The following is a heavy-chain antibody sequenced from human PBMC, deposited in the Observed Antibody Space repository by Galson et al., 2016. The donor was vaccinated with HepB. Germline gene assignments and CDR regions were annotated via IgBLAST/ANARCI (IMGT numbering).Heavy chain of an antibody. V-gene: IGHV3-43*02. D-gene: IGHD2-2*01. CDR3: AKVGLLGFCSSVDCHSY. Sequence: SLRLSCAASGFNFDDTSMHWFRQAPGKGLEWVSLISGGSDRIYYADSVRGRFTISRDNSKRSLFLQMNSLTTEDTALYYCAKVGLLGFCSSVDCHSYWGPGTRVTVSS. CDR2: ISGGSDRI. CDR1: GFNFDDTS. J-gene: IGHJ4*02.